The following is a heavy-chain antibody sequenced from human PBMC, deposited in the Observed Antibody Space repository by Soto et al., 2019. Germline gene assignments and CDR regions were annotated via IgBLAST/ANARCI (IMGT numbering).Heavy chain of an antibody. CDR1: GYTFTGYY. CDR2: INPNSGGT. Sequence: ASVKVSCKASGYTFTGYYMHWVRQAPGQGLEWMGWINPNSGGTNYAQKFQGRVTMTRDTSISTAYMELSRLRSDDTAVYYCARRESDYGDYARVYYFDYWGQGTLVTVSS. D-gene: IGHD4-17*01. CDR3: ARRESDYGDYARVYYFDY. V-gene: IGHV1-2*02. J-gene: IGHJ4*02.